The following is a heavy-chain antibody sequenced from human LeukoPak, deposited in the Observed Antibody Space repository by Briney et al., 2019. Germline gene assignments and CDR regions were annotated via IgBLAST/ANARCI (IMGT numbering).Heavy chain of an antibody. Sequence: GGSLRLSCAASGFTFSSYSMNWVRQAPGKGLEWVSSISSSSSYIYYADSVKGRFTISRDNAKNSLYLQMNSLRAEDTAVYYCAREVGATRPRFDYWGQGTLVTVSS. D-gene: IGHD1-26*01. J-gene: IGHJ4*02. CDR1: GFTFSSYS. V-gene: IGHV3-21*01. CDR2: ISSSSSYI. CDR3: AREVGATRPRFDY.